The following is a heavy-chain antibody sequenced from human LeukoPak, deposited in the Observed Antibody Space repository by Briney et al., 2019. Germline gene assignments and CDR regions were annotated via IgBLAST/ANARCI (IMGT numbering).Heavy chain of an antibody. CDR2: ISYDGSNK. J-gene: IGHJ6*02. D-gene: IGHD2-15*01. V-gene: IGHV3-30*18. CDR1: GFTFSSYG. Sequence: EGSLRLPCAASGFTFSSYGMHWFRQAPAKGREWVAFISYDGSNKYYADPVKGRFTISRDNSKNTLYLQMNSLRAEDTAVYYCAKVVAATVEYYYYGMDVWGQGTTVTVSS. CDR3: AKVVAATVEYYYYGMDV.